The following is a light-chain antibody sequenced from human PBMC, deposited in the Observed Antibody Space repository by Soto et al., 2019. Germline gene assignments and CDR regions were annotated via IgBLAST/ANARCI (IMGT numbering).Light chain of an antibody. V-gene: IGKV1-33*01. Sequence: DIQVTQSPPSLSASVGDRVTVTCQASQDSNTFLNWFQQRPGEAPKLLIYATSNLEPGVPSRFSGRQSGTNFFLPISSRQPEDVGTYSCQQSNTLPDFIFGPGPKVNI. CDR3: QQSNTLPDFI. CDR2: ATS. CDR1: QDSNTF. J-gene: IGKJ3*01.